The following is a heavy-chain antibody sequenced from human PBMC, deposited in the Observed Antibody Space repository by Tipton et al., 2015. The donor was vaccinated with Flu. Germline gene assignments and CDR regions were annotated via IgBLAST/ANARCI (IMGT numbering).Heavy chain of an antibody. CDR3: ARGPQVPVWPYYYGMDV. CDR1: GFTFSNYA. J-gene: IGHJ6*02. CDR2: IYGGGTT. V-gene: IGHV3-53*01. Sequence: GSLRLSCAASGFTFSNYAMHWVRQAPGKGLEWVSVIYGGGTTDYADSVKGRFTISRDKSKNALYLQMSSLRAEDTAVYYCARGPQVPVWPYYYGMDVWGQGTTVTVSS. D-gene: IGHD2-2*01.